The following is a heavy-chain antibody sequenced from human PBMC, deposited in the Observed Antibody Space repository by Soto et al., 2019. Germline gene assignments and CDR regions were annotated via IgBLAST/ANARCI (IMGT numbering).Heavy chain of an antibody. CDR3: AGSIASGYYTLDY. J-gene: IGHJ4*02. D-gene: IGHD3-3*01. V-gene: IGHV4-59*08. CDR1: GGSISSYY. CDR2: IYYSGST. Sequence: PSETLSLTCTVSGGSISSYYWSWIRQPPGKGLEWIGYIYYSGSTNYNPSLKSRVTISVDTSKNQFSLKLSSVTAADTAVYYCAGSIASGYYTLDYWGQETLVTVSS.